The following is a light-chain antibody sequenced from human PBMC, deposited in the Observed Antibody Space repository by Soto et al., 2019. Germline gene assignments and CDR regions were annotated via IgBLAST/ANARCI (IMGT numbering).Light chain of an antibody. CDR2: AAS. J-gene: IGKJ4*01. V-gene: IGKV3-20*01. CDR3: QQYDRSPLT. CDR1: QSVGSSD. Sequence: VVLTDSPGTLSLSPLKRATLSFKTSQSVGSSDLACYQQTPGQAPRLLIYAASSRAAGTPNRFSGSGSGTDFPLTISGLEPDDFAVYYCQQYDRSPLTFGGGTKVDIK.